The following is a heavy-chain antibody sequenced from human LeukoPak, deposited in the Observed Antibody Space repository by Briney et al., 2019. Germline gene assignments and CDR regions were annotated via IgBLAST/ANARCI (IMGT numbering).Heavy chain of an antibody. CDR2: ISGSGGST. CDR3: AKVRDDSRGYYYSYYFDY. Sequence: GGSLRLSCAASGFTFSSYAMSWVRQAPGKGLEWASAISGSGGSTYYADSVKGRFTISRDNSKNTLYLQMNSLRAEDTAVYYRAKVRDDSRGYYYSYYFDYWGQGTLVTVSS. D-gene: IGHD3-22*01. V-gene: IGHV3-23*01. CDR1: GFTFSSYA. J-gene: IGHJ4*02.